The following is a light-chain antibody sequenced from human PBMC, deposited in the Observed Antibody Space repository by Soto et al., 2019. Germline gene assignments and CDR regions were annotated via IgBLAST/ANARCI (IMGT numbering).Light chain of an antibody. CDR2: AVN. V-gene: IGLV1-44*01. CDR1: SSNIGSRV. J-gene: IGLJ2*01. Sequence: QSVMTQPPSASGTPGQTVTISCSGSSSNIGSRVVNWYQQFPEAAPKLLIYAVNQRPSGVPDRFSGSKSGTSASLVISGLQSDDEADYYCEAWDNSLNAVVFGGGTQLTVL. CDR3: EAWDNSLNAVV.